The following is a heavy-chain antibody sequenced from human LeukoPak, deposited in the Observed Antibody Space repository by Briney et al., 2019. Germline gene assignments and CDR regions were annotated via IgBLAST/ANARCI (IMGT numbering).Heavy chain of an antibody. CDR1: GFTSSKAG. V-gene: IGHV3-15*01. CDR2: IKSKTDGGTT. J-gene: IGHJ4*02. D-gene: IGHD4-17*01. Sequence: PGGSLRLSWAASGFTSSKAGMSGVGQAPGKGLEGVGRIKSKTDGGTTDYAAPVKGRFTISRDDSKNTLYLQMNSLKTEDTAVYYCTTLNYYGDYGGYFDYWGQGTLVTVSS. CDR3: TTLNYYGDYGGYFDY.